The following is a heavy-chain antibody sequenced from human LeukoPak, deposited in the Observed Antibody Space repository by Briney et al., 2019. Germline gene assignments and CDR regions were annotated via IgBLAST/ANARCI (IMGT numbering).Heavy chain of an antibody. J-gene: IGHJ4*02. CDR3: VVIVLG. D-gene: IGHD2-8*02. V-gene: IGHV3-74*01. CDR1: GFTITNYW. CDR2: ISSDGTTT. Sequence: PGGSLRLSCAASGFTITNYWMHWVRQAPGQGLVWVSHISSDGTTTNYADSVRGRFTISRDNAKNMLYLQMNSLRAEDTAIYYCVVIVLGWGQGTLVTVSS.